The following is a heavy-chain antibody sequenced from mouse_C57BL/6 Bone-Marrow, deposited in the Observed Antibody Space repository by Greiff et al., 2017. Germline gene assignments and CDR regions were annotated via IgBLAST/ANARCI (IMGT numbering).Heavy chain of an antibody. CDR2: ISYDGSN. D-gene: IGHD1-1*01. J-gene: IGHJ2*01. CDR3: ARDYYGSSYGNYYFDY. Sequence: EVQVVESGPGLVKPSQSLSLTCSVTGYSITSGYYWNWIRQFPGNKLEWMGYISYDGSNNYNPSLKNRISITRDTSKNQFFLKLNSVTTEDTATYYCARDYYGSSYGNYYFDYWGQGTTLTVSS. V-gene: IGHV3-6*01. CDR1: GYSITSGYY.